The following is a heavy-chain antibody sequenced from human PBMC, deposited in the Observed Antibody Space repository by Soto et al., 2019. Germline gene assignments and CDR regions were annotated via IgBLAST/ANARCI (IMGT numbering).Heavy chain of an antibody. CDR1: GYTFTSYG. CDR3: ARIVGATTVGWFDP. J-gene: IGHJ5*02. CDR2: ISAYNGNT. V-gene: IGHV1-18*01. D-gene: IGHD1-26*01. Sequence: AASVKVSCKASGYTFTSYGISWVRQAPGQGLEWMGWISAYNGNTNYAQKLQGRVTMTIDTSTSTAYMELRSLRSDDTAVYYCARIVGATTVGWFDPWGQGTLVTVSS.